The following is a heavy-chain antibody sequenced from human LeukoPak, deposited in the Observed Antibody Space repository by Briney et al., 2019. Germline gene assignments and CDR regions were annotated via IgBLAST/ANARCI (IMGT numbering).Heavy chain of an antibody. Sequence: ASVKVSCKAFGYTFTNYGISWVRQAPGQGLEWMGWISGYNGNTNYAQKLQGRVTMTTDTSTSTAYMELRSLRSDDTAVYYCARTNSYGYSGYFDYWGQGTLVTVSS. D-gene: IGHD5-18*01. CDR1: GYTFTNYG. J-gene: IGHJ4*02. V-gene: IGHV1-18*01. CDR2: ISGYNGNT. CDR3: ARTNSYGYSGYFDY.